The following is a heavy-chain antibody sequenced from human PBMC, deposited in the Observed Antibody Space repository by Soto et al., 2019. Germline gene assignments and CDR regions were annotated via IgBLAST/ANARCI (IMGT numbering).Heavy chain of an antibody. CDR3: ARAGYDILTGYTRTHFDY. CDR1: GFTFSSYS. J-gene: IGHJ4*02. Sequence: GGSLRLSCAASGFTFSSYSMNWVRQAPGKGLEWVSYISSSSSIIYYADSVKGRFTISRDNAKNSLYLQMNSLRDEDTAVYYCARAGYDILTGYTRTHFDYWGQGTLVTVSS. V-gene: IGHV3-48*02. D-gene: IGHD3-9*01. CDR2: ISSSSSII.